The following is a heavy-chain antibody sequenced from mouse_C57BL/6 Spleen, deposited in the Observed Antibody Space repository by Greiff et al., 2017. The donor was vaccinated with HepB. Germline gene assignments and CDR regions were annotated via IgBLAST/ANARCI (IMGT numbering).Heavy chain of an antibody. CDR1: GYTFTSYW. D-gene: IGHD2-1*01. Sequence: QVQLQQPGAELVRPGTSVKLSCKASGYTFTSYWMHWVKQRPGQGLEWIGVIDPSDSYTNYNQKFKGKATLTVDTSSSTAYMQLSSLTSEDSAVYDCARSGYGNSWFTYWGQGTLVTVSA. CDR3: ARSGYGNSWFTY. CDR2: IDPSDSYT. V-gene: IGHV1-59*01. J-gene: IGHJ3*01.